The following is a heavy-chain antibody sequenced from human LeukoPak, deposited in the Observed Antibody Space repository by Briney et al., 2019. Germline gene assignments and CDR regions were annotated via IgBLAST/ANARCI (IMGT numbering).Heavy chain of an antibody. D-gene: IGHD3-9*01. J-gene: IGHJ5*02. CDR1: GGSISSSSYY. Sequence: PSETLSLTCTVSGGSISSSSYYWGWIRQPPGKGLEWFGSIYYSGSTYYNPSLKSRFTISVDTSKNQFSLKLSSVTAADTAVYYCARWHYDILTGYYPYNWFDPWGQGTLVTVSS. CDR2: IYYSGST. CDR3: ARWHYDILTGYYPYNWFDP. V-gene: IGHV4-39*01.